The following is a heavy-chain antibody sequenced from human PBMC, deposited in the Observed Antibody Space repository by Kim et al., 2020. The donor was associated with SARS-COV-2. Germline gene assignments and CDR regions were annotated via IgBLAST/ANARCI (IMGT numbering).Heavy chain of an antibody. D-gene: IGHD1-7*01. Sequence: SETLFLTCAVYGGSFSGYYWSWIRQPPGKGLEWIGEINHSGSTNYNPSLKSRVTISVDTSKNQFSLKLSSVTAADTAVYYCARAAGTRVGGGNWFDPWGQGTLVTVSS. CDR1: GGSFSGYY. V-gene: IGHV4-34*01. CDR3: ARAAGTRVGGGNWFDP. J-gene: IGHJ5*02. CDR2: INHSGST.